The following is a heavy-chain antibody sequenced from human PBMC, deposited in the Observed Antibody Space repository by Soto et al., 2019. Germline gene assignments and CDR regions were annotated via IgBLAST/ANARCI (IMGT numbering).Heavy chain of an antibody. V-gene: IGHV4-39*01. CDR3: ARSPYSSSWYGRVPGFDP. J-gene: IGHJ5*02. CDR2: IYYSGST. CDR1: GGSISSSSYY. D-gene: IGHD6-13*01. Sequence: SETLSLTCTVSGGSISSSSYYWGWIRQPPGKGLEWIGSIYYSGSTYYNPSLKSRLTISLDTSKNQFSLKLSSVTAADTAVYYCARSPYSSSWYGRVPGFDPWGQGTLVTVSS.